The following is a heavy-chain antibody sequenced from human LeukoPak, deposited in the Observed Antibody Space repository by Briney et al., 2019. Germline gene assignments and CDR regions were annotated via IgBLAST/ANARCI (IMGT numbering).Heavy chain of an antibody. CDR3: ARDQNYFDTTPYYGIDC. J-gene: IGHJ4*02. V-gene: IGHV1-2*02. CDR1: IHIYSVYY. Sequence: TVKLSCKSSIHIYSVYYTHCAPDPPTQGCVCMRYINPNRSATNSAQKFHGTVTMTRDTSTSTAYMELTGLKSDDTGVYYCARDQNYFDTTPYYGIDCWGQETLVTVSP. CDR2: INPNRSAT. D-gene: IGHD3-22*01.